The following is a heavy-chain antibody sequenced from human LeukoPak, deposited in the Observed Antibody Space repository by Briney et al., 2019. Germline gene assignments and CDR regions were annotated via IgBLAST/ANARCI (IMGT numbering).Heavy chain of an antibody. D-gene: IGHD3-22*01. CDR1: GFTFSSYA. CDR3: ARGYDSSGYSSDY. Sequence: AGGSLRLSCAASGFTFSSYAMHWVRQAPGKGLEWVAVISYDGSNKYYADSVKGRFTISRDNSKNTLYLQMNSLRAEDTAVYYCARGYDSSGYSSDYWGQGTLVTVSS. CDR2: ISYDGSNK. J-gene: IGHJ4*02. V-gene: IGHV3-30*04.